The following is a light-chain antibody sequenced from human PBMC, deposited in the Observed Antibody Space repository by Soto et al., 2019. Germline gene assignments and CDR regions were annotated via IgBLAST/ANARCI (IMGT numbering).Light chain of an antibody. CDR2: GAS. CDR3: QQYGSSAWT. CDR1: QSVSSSY. V-gene: IGKV3-20*01. Sequence: EIVLTQSPGTLSLSPGERATLSCRASQSVSSSYLAWYQQKPGQAPRLLIYGASSRASGVPDRFSGSWSGTDFTLTFSRLEPEDFAVYYCQQYGSSAWTFGQGTKVDIK. J-gene: IGKJ1*01.